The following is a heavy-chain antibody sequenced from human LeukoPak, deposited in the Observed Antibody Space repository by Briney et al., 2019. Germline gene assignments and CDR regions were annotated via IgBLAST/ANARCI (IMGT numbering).Heavy chain of an antibody. CDR1: GFTFSSYA. V-gene: IGHV3-23*01. CDR3: ATSPNDYVWGSYRYVGY. CDR2: ISGSASST. D-gene: IGHD3-16*02. J-gene: IGHJ4*02. Sequence: GGSLRLSCAASGFTFSSYAMSWVRQAPGKGLEWVSTISGSASSTYNAESVRGRFTISRDNSKNTLYLQMNSLRAEDTAVYYCATSPNDYVWGSYRYVGYWGQGTLVTVSS.